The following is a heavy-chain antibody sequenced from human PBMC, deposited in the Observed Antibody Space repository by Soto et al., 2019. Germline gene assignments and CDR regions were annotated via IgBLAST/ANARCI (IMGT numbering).Heavy chain of an antibody. Sequence: EVQFLEAGGGLGKPGGSLRLYSAASGSTFSSYAMAWVRLTPAKGLEWGSGISFSGEHTYYTDSVKGRFTVSKDNSNNSMYLQRNSLRVEDAALYYCVRYKSYSAPFDIWGQGTMVTVSS. D-gene: IGHD2-21*01. V-gene: IGHV3-23*01. CDR2: ISFSGEHT. J-gene: IGHJ3*02. CDR1: GSTFSSYA. CDR3: VRYKSYSAPFDI.